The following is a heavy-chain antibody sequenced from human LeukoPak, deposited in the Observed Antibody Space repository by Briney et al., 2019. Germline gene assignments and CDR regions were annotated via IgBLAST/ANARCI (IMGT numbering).Heavy chain of an antibody. D-gene: IGHD6-6*01. CDR3: ARARSIAARSVFVYI. J-gene: IGHJ3*02. CDR1: GYTFTGYY. Sequence: GASVKVSCKASGYTFTGYYMHWVRPAPGQGLEWMGWINPNSGGTNYAQKFQGRVTMTRDTSISTAYMELSRLRSDDTAVYYCARARSIAARSVFVYIWGQGTMVTVSS. V-gene: IGHV1-2*02. CDR2: INPNSGGT.